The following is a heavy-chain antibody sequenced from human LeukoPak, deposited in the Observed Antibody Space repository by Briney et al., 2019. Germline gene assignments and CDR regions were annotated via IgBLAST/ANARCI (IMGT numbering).Heavy chain of an antibody. CDR3: AKERESSGWYEGGFDY. CDR2: ISGSGGST. Sequence: GGSLRLSCAASGFTFSSYAMSWVRQAPGKGLEWVSAISGSGGSTYYADSVKGRFTISRDNSKNTLYLQMNSLRAEDTAVYYCAKERESSGWYEGGFDYWGQGTLVTVSS. D-gene: IGHD6-19*01. CDR1: GFTFSSYA. V-gene: IGHV3-23*01. J-gene: IGHJ4*02.